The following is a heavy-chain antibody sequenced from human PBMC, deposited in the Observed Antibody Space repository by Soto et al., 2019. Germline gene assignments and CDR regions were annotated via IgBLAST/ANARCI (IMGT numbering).Heavy chain of an antibody. V-gene: IGHV3-23*01. CDR3: ATHAAVAGFSPYCDS. CDR2: ISGSGGST. D-gene: IGHD6-19*01. CDR1: GFTFSSYA. J-gene: IGHJ4*02. Sequence: GGSLRLSCAASGFTFSSYAMSWVRQAPGKGLEWGSAISGSGGSTYYADSVKVRFTISRDNSKNTLYLQMNSLRAEDTAVYFCATHAAVAGFSPYCDSWCQGSMVTVAS.